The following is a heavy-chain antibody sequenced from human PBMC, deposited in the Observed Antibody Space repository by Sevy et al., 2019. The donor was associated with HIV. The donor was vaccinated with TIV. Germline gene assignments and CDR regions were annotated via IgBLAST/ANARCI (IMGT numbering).Heavy chain of an antibody. V-gene: IGHV4-34*01. CDR1: YGSFSGYY. CDR2: INHSGST. CDR3: ARLVPFTVWDWFDP. Sequence: SEILSLTCAVYYGSFSGYYWSWIRQPPGKGLEWIGEINHSGSTNYNPSLKSRVTISVDTSKNQFFLKLSSVTAADTAVYYCARLVPFTVWDWFDPWGQGTLVTVSS. J-gene: IGHJ5*02. D-gene: IGHD4-17*01.